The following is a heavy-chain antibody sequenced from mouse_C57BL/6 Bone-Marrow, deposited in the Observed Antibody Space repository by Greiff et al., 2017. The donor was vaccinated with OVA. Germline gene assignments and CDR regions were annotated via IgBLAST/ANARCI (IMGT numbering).Heavy chain of an antibody. CDR3: ATYDYDGAYAMDY. CDR1: GYSFTGYF. V-gene: IGHV1-20*01. CDR2: INPYNGDT. J-gene: IGHJ4*01. D-gene: IGHD2-4*01. Sequence: VQLQQSGPELVKPGDSVKISCKASGYSFTGYFMNWVMQSHGKSLEWIGRINPYNGDTFYNQKFKGKATLTVDKSSSTAHMELRSLTSEDSVVYYCATYDYDGAYAMDYWGQGTSVTVSS.